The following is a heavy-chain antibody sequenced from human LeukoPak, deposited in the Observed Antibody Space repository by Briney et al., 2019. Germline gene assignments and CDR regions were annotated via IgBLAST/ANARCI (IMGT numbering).Heavy chain of an antibody. CDR2: IIPFFGTA. Sequence: SVKVSCKASGGSFSSYAISWVRQAPGQGLEWMGRIIPFFGTANYAQKFQGRVTMTTDESTSTAYMELSSLRSEDTAVYYCGSTAAGTITYWGQGTLVTVSS. J-gene: IGHJ4*02. CDR3: GSTAAGTITY. V-gene: IGHV1-69*05. D-gene: IGHD6-13*01. CDR1: GGSFSSYA.